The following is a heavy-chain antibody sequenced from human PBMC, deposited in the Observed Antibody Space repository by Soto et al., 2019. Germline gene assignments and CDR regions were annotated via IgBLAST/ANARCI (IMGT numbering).Heavy chain of an antibody. D-gene: IGHD2-2*01. V-gene: IGHV1-18*01. Sequence: ASVKVSCKASGCTFSSYAISWVRQAPGQGLEWMGWISAYNGNTNYAQKLQGRVTMTTDTSTSTAHMELRSLRSDDTAVYYCARWDCSSTSCYPFDYWGQGTLVTVSS. CDR3: ARWDCSSTSCYPFDY. CDR1: GCTFSSYA. CDR2: ISAYNGNT. J-gene: IGHJ4*02.